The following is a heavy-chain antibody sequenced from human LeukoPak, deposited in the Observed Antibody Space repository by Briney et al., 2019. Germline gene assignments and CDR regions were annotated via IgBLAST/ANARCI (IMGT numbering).Heavy chain of an antibody. V-gene: IGHV3-49*04. Sequence: PGRSLRLSCTASGFTFGDHAMSWVRQAPGKRLEWVGFIRSKAYGGTTEYAASVKGRFTISRDDSKSIAYLQMNSLKTEDTAVYYCTRGPIWLYYGMDVWGQGTTVIVSS. CDR3: TRGPIWLYYGMDV. D-gene: IGHD3-9*01. CDR2: IRSKAYGGTT. CDR1: GFTFGDHA. J-gene: IGHJ6*02.